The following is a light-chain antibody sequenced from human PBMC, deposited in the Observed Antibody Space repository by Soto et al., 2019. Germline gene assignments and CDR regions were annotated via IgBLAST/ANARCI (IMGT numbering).Light chain of an antibody. CDR3: QHYNNWPLA. J-gene: IGKJ4*01. V-gene: IGKV3-15*01. CDR1: QSVSSN. CDR2: GAS. Sequence: EIVMTQSPATLSVSPGEGATLSCRASQSVSSNLAWYQQRPGQTTRLLIHGASTRAIGIPARFSGSGSGTEFTLTISSLQSEDFAVYYCQHYNNWPLAFGGGTKVEIK.